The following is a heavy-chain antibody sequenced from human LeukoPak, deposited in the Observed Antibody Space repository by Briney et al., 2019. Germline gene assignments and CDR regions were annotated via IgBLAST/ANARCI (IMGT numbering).Heavy chain of an antibody. J-gene: IGHJ4*02. CDR2: IIRSGGT. V-gene: IGHV3-23*01. CDR3: AKDLTLYGDFPYFDY. D-gene: IGHD2-21*01. Sequence: PGGSLRLSCAASGFTFSIYWMHWVRQAPGKGLVWVSAIIRSGGTYYADSVEGRFTISRDNSKNTLYLEMNSLRAEDTAVYYCAKDLTLYGDFPYFDYWGRGTLVTVSS. CDR1: GFTFSIYW.